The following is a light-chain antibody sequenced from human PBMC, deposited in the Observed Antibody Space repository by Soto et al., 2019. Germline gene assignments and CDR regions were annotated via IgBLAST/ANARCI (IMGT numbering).Light chain of an antibody. Sequence: ENVLTQSPGTLSLSPGGRATLSCRASQSVSNRFVAWYQQKPGQAPRLLIYHASTRATGIPDRFSGSGSGTDFTLTISRLEPEDFAVYYCQEHGSSPPLTFGGGTKVEIK. CDR1: QSVSNRF. J-gene: IGKJ4*01. V-gene: IGKV3-20*01. CDR2: HAS. CDR3: QEHGSSPPLT.